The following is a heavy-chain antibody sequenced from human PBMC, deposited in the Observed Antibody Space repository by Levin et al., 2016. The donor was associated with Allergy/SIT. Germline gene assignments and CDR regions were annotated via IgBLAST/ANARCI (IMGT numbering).Heavy chain of an antibody. J-gene: IGHJ4*02. D-gene: IGHD6-19*01. CDR3: AREEGGGSGGFLDY. CDR1: GGSISSGSYY. Sequence: SETLSLTCTVSGGSISSGSYYWSWIRQPAGKGLEWIGRIYTSGSTNYNPSLKSRVTISVDTSKNQFSLKLSSVTAADTAVYYCAREEGGGSGGFLDYWGQGTLVTVSS. V-gene: IGHV4-61*02. CDR2: IYTSGST.